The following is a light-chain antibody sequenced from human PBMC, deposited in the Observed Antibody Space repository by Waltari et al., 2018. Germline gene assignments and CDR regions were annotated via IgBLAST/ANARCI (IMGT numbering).Light chain of an antibody. V-gene: IGLV1-40*01. CDR1: SPSIGAEAD. Sequence: QSGPPPPPPVTGAAGQRVHISYTGTSPSIGAEADVHWYQVLPGTAPKLPIYGNSNRPSGVPDRFSGSKSGTSASLAITGLQAEDEADYYCQSYDSSLTASLFGGGTKLTVL. CDR2: GNS. J-gene: IGLJ2*01. CDR3: QSYDSSLTASL.